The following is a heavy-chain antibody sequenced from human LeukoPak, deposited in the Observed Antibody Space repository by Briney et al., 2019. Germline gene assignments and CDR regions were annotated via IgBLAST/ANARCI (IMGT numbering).Heavy chain of an antibody. CDR2: ISAYNGNT. CDR1: GYTFTSYY. D-gene: IGHD3-10*01. V-gene: IGHV1-18*04. J-gene: IGHJ4*02. CDR3: ARANPYYYGSGGENDY. Sequence: ASVKVSCKASGYTFTSYYMHWVRQAPGQGLEWMGWISAYNGNTNYAQKLQGRVTMTTDTSTSTAYMELRSLRSDDTAVYYCARANPYYYGSGGENDYWGQGTLVTVSS.